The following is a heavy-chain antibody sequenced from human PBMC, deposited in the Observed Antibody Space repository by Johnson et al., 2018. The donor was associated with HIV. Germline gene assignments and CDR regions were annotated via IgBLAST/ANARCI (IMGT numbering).Heavy chain of an antibody. CDR2: VNWNGGST. J-gene: IGHJ3*02. D-gene: IGHD6-13*01. V-gene: IGHV3-20*04. Sequence: VQLVESGGVVEQPGGSLRLSCAASGFTFDDYGMSWVRQAPGKGLEWVSGVNWNGGSTGYADSVKGRFTISRDNAKNTLYLQMNSLRAEDTAVYYCAKPGGSSWYFDAFDIWGQGTMVTVSS. CDR1: GFTFDDYG. CDR3: AKPGGSSWYFDAFDI.